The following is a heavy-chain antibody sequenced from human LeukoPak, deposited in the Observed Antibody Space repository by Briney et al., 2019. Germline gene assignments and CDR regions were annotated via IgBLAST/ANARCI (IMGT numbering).Heavy chain of an antibody. CDR1: GGSFSGYY. D-gene: IGHD6-19*01. CDR2: INHSGST. J-gene: IGHJ5*02. CDR3: ARGCRQWLVRTHWFDP. Sequence: SETLSLTCAVYGGSFSGYYWSWIRQPPGKGLEWIGEINHSGSTDYNPSLKSRVTISVDTSKNQFSLKLSSVTAADTAVYYCARGCRQWLVRTHWFDPWGQGTLVTVSS. V-gene: IGHV4-34*01.